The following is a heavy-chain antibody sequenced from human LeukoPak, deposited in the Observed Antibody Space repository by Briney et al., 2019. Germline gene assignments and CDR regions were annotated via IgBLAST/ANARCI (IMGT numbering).Heavy chain of an antibody. Sequence: GGSLRLSCAASGFTFSDYYMSWIRQAPGKGLEWVSYISSSGSTIYYADSVKGRFTISRDNAKNSLYLQMNSLRAEDTAVYYCARDLYYYDSSGLYPPGYWGPGTLVTVSS. CDR1: GFTFSDYY. J-gene: IGHJ4*02. V-gene: IGHV3-11*04. CDR2: ISSSGSTI. CDR3: ARDLYYYDSSGLYPPGY. D-gene: IGHD3-22*01.